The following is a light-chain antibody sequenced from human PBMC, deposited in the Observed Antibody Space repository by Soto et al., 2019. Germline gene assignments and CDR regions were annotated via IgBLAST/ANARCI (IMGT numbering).Light chain of an antibody. CDR1: QSISSW. CDR3: QQYNSYPT. J-gene: IGKJ1*01. Sequence: DIQMTQSPSTLSASVGDRVTITCRASQSISSWLAWYQQKPGKAPKLLIYKASSLESGVPSRFSGSVSGTEFTLTISSLQPDYFATYYCQQYNSYPTFGQGTKVEIK. V-gene: IGKV1-5*03. CDR2: KAS.